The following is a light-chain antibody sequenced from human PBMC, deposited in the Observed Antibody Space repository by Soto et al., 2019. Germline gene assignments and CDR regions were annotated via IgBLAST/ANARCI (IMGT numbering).Light chain of an antibody. CDR2: DAS. CDR1: QSVSSY. Sequence: TQSPATLSLSPGERATLSCRASQSVSSYLAWYQQKPGQAPRLLIYDASNRATGIPARFSGSGSGTDFTLTISSLEPEDFAVYYCQQRSNWPGLTFGGGTKVDI. CDR3: QQRSNWPGLT. J-gene: IGKJ4*01. V-gene: IGKV3-11*01.